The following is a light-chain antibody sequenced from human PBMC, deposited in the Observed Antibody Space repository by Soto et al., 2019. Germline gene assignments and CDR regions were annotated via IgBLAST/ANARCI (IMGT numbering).Light chain of an antibody. J-gene: IGKJ1*01. CDR1: QSVSSN. CDR3: QQYNNWPPWT. Sequence: EIVMTQSPATLSVSPGERATLSCRASQSVSSNLAWYQQKPGQAPRLLIYGASTRATGIPARFSGSGSGTEFILTISSLQSEDFAVYYCQQYNNWPPWTFGQGTKVDNK. CDR2: GAS. V-gene: IGKV3-15*01.